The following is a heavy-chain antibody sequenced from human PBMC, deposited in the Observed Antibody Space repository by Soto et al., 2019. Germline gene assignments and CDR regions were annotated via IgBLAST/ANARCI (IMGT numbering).Heavy chain of an antibody. J-gene: IGHJ4*02. D-gene: IGHD3-10*01. CDR2: ISGTGGST. CDR1: GFTFSSYS. CDR3: AKRWFGELSPLDY. Sequence: PVASLRLSCAASGFTFSSYSMSWVRQAPGKGLEWVSAISGTGGSTFYADSVKGRFTISRDNSNNTLYLQMNSLRADDTAVYYCAKRWFGELSPLDYWGQGALVTVSS. V-gene: IGHV3-23*01.